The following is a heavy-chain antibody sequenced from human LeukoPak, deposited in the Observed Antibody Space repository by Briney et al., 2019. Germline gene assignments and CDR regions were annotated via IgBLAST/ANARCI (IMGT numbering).Heavy chain of an antibody. V-gene: IGHV3-23*01. CDR3: AKGLSRPSRGSSWSSSLGALEN. Sequence: QTGRSLRLSCAASGFTFSSYAMSWVRQAPGKGLEWVSAISGSGGSTYHADSVKGRFTISRDNSKNTLYLQMNSLRAEDTAVYYCAKGLSRPSRGSSWSSSLGALENWGQGTLVTVSS. J-gene: IGHJ4*02. D-gene: IGHD6-13*01. CDR1: GFTFSSYA. CDR2: ISGSGGST.